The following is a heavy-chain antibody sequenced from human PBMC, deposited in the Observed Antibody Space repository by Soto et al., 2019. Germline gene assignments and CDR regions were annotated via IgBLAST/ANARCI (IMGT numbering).Heavy chain of an antibody. CDR2: IYSGGST. Sequence: EVQLVESGGGLVLPGGSLRLSCAASGFTVSSNYMSWVRQAPGKGLEWVSVIYSGGSTYYADSVKGRFTISRDNSENTLYLQMNSLRAEDTAVYYCARTCSGGTCSFDYWGQGTLVTVSS. D-gene: IGHD2-15*01. CDR1: GFTVSSNY. J-gene: IGHJ4*02. CDR3: ARTCSGGTCSFDY. V-gene: IGHV3-66*01.